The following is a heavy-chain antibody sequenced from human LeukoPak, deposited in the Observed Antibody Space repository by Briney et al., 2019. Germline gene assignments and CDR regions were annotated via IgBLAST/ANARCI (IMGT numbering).Heavy chain of an antibody. J-gene: IGHJ4*02. CDR2: ISGSGGST. V-gene: IGHV3-23*01. CDR1: GFTFSSYA. CDR3: AKDASVLPDYFDY. Sequence: PTGGSLRLSCAASGFTFSSYAMSWVRQAPGKGLEWVSAISGSGGSTYYADSVKGRFTISRDNSKNTLYLQMNSLRAEDTAVYYRAKDASVLPDYFDYWGQGTLVTVSS.